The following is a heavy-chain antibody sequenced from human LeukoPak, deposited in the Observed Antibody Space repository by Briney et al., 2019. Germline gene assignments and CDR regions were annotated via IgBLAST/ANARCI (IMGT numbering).Heavy chain of an antibody. CDR3: ARGPTRYYYDSSGYYIL. D-gene: IGHD3-22*01. CDR2: ISSSGSTI. J-gene: IGHJ4*02. V-gene: IGHV3-11*04. CDR1: GFTFSDYY. Sequence: GGSLRLSCAASGFTFSDYYMSWIRQAPGKGLEWVSYISSSGSTIYYADSVKGRFTISRDNSKNTLYLQMNSLRAEDTAVYYCARGPTRYYYDSSGYYILWGQGTLVTVSS.